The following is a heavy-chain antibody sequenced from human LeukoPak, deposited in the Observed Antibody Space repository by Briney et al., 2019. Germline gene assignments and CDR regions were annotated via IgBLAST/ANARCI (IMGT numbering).Heavy chain of an antibody. V-gene: IGHV3-23*01. CDR1: GFTFSSYA. D-gene: IGHD2-2*01. Sequence: GGSLRLSCAASGFTFSSYAMSWVRQAPGKGLEWVSAISGSGGSTYYADSVKGRFTISRDNSKNTLYLQMNSLRAEDTAVYYCARDPIVVVPAATDYYYYYMDVWGKGTTVTVSS. J-gene: IGHJ6*03. CDR2: ISGSGGST. CDR3: ARDPIVVVPAATDYYYYYMDV.